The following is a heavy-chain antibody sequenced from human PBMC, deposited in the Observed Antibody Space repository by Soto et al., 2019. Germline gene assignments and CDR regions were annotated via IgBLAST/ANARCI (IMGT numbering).Heavy chain of an antibody. CDR2: SNSGSGTI. Sequence: GGSLRLSCAASGFTFTYYSLNWVRQAPGKGLEWLSYSNSGSGTISYADSVRGRSTISRDNAKTSLYLQMNSLRDEDTAVYYCARDSGYAFDYWGQGALVTVSS. D-gene: IGHD3-16*01. CDR3: ARDSGYAFDY. V-gene: IGHV3-48*02. CDR1: GFTFTYYS. J-gene: IGHJ4*02.